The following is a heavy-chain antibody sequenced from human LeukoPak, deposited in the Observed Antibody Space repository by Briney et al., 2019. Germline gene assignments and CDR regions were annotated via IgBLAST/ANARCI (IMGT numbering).Heavy chain of an antibody. CDR2: ITKSGDST. V-gene: IGHV3-23*01. D-gene: IGHD3-9*01. Sequence: GGSLRLSCAASGFTFSAFGMNWVRQAPGKGLEWVSTITKSGDSTYYVDSVKGRFTISRDNSKNTLYLQMNSLRAEDTAKYYCTKDYCGKFCSAVWGQGTTVAVSS. CDR3: TKDYCGKFCSAV. CDR1: GFTFSAFG. J-gene: IGHJ6*02.